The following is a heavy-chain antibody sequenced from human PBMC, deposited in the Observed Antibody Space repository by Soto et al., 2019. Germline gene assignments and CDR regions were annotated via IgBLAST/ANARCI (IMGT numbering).Heavy chain of an antibody. J-gene: IGHJ4*02. Sequence: TLSLTCAVYGGSFSGYYWSWIRQPPGKGLELIGEINHSGSTNYSPSLKSRVTISVDTSKNQFSLKLSSVTAADTAVYYCARGGQYSGPNYWGQGTLVTVSS. CDR2: INHSGST. CDR3: ARGGQYSGPNY. CDR1: GGSFSGYY. D-gene: IGHD5-12*01. V-gene: IGHV4-34*01.